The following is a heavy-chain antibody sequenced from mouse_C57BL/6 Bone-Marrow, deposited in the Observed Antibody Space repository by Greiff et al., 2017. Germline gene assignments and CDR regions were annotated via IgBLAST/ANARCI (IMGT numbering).Heavy chain of an antibody. CDR2: IYPGDGDT. J-gene: IGHJ3*01. Sequence: VQLQESGPELVKPGASVKISCKASGYAFSSSWMNWVKQRPGKGLEWIGRIYPGDGDTNYNGKFKGKATLTADKSSSTAYMQLSSLTSEDSAVYFCARGIYPFAYWGQGTLVTVSA. D-gene: IGHD2-1*01. CDR3: ARGIYPFAY. V-gene: IGHV1-82*01. CDR1: GYAFSSSW.